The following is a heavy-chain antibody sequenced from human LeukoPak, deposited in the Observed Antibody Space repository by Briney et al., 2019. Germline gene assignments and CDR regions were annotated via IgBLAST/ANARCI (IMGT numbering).Heavy chain of an antibody. J-gene: IGHJ4*02. CDR2: IYYTGST. V-gene: IGHV4-61*01. Sequence: SETLSLTCTVSGGSVSNGNYYWSWLRQPPGKALEWIGYIYYTGSTSYNPSLEGRVTISVDTSKNQFSVKLNSVTAADTAVYYCARDGQDGVARAAAAGYFDYWGQGTLVTVSS. CDR3: ARDGQDGVARAAAAGYFDY. CDR1: GGSVSNGNYY. D-gene: IGHD6-13*01.